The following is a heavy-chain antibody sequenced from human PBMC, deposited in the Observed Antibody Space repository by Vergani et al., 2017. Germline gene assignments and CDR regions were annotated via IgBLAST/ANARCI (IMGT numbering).Heavy chain of an antibody. D-gene: IGHD3-10*01. J-gene: IGHJ4*02. CDR2: FHHTGMT. CDR3: ARSRIYYGAGSPDY. V-gene: IGHV4-38-2*02. Sequence: QVQLQESGPGLVKPSETLSLTCTVSNYSISRGYFWGWIRRPPGKGLEWIASFHHTGMTYNNPSLKSRVTLPVDTSKNLISLKLNSVTAADTALYYCARSRIYYGAGSPDYCGQGTLVTVSS. CDR1: NYSISRGYF.